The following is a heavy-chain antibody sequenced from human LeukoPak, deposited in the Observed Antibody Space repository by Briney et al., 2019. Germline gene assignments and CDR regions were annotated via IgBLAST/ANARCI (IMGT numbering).Heavy chain of an antibody. CDR1: GFTFSTYG. V-gene: IGHV3-23*01. CDR2: ISNSAGYT. J-gene: IGHJ3*01. D-gene: IGHD3-22*01. Sequence: GGSLGLSCAASGFTFSTYGMSWVRQAPGKGLEWVSAISNSAGYTYYAASVKGRFTISRDNSKNTLFLQMNSLRAEDTAVYSCAKDGGPNYDNSGYYSDDAFDFWGQGTMVTVSS. CDR3: AKDGGPNYDNSGYYSDDAFDF.